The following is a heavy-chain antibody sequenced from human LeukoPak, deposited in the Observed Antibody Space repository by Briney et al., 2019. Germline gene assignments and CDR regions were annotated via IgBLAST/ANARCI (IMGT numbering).Heavy chain of an antibody. CDR1: GGSFSGYY. CDR3: ARYYDILTGSDWYFDL. D-gene: IGHD3-9*01. Sequence: ASETLSLTCAVYGGSFSGYYWSWIRQPPGKGLEWIGEINHSGSTNYNPSLKSRVTISVDTSKNQFSLKLSSVTAADTAVYYCARYYDILTGSDWYFDLWGRGTLVTVSS. CDR2: INHSGST. V-gene: IGHV4-34*01. J-gene: IGHJ2*01.